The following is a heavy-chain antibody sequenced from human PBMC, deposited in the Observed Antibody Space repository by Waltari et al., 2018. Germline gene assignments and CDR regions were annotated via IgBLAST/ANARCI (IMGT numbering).Heavy chain of an antibody. CDR1: VFLVRGDY. J-gene: IGHJ5*02. CDR3: ARHDWLDP. V-gene: IGHV3-53*01. Sequence: EVHLVELGRGLVQPGGSVRLSWAASVFLVRGDYMTWVRQAPGKGLEWVSLILNDYGGGKTFYADSVKGRFTISRDNSKNTLYLQMNNLRAEDTGMYYCARHDWLDPWGQGTLVTVSS. CDR2: ILNDYGGGKT.